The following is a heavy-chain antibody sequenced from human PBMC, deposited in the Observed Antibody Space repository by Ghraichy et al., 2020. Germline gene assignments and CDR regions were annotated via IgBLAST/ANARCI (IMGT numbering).Heavy chain of an antibody. J-gene: IGHJ4*02. V-gene: IGHV3-23*01. CDR1: GFTFSSYA. CDR3: AKSLVYYYDSSGYFAC. Sequence: LSLTCAASGFTFSSYAMSWVRQAPGKGLEWVSAISGSGGSTYYADSVKGRFTISRDNSKNTLYLQMNSLRAEDTAVYYCAKSLVYYYDSSGYFACWGQGTLVTVSS. CDR2: ISGSGGST. D-gene: IGHD3-22*01.